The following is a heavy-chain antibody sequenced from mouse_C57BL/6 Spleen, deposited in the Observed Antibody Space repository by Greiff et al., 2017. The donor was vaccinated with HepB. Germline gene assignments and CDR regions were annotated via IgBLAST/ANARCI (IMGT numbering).Heavy chain of an antibody. CDR3: ARDDGYYVDY. V-gene: IGHV5-17*01. D-gene: IGHD2-3*01. CDR2: ISSGSSTI. CDR1: GFTFSDYG. J-gene: IGHJ2*01. Sequence: EVQLVESGGGLVKPGGSLKLSCAASGFTFSDYGMHWVRQAPEKGLEWVAYISSGSSTIYYADTVKGRFTNSRDNAKNTLFLQMTSLRSEDTAMYYCARDDGYYVDYWGQGTTLTVSS.